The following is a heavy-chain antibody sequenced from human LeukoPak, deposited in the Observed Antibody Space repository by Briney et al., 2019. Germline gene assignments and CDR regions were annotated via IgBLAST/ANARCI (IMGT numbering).Heavy chain of an antibody. J-gene: IGHJ3*02. Sequence: GGSLRLSCAASGFTFSSYGMHWVRQAPGKGLEWVAAISYVGSNKYYADSVKGRFTISRDDSKNTLYLQMNSLRAEDTAVYYCVSQLWYDAFDIWGQGTMVTVSS. CDR2: ISYVGSNK. D-gene: IGHD5-18*01. CDR3: VSQLWYDAFDI. CDR1: GFTFSSYG. V-gene: IGHV3-30*03.